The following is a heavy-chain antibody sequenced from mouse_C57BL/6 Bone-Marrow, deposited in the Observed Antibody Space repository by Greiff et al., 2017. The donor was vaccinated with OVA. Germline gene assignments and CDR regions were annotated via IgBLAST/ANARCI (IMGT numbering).Heavy chain of an antibody. CDR3: TRMGNYSNYGVFYYYAMDY. V-gene: IGHV1-15*01. CDR1: GYTFTDYE. Sequence: QVQLVESGAELVRPGASVTLSCKASGYTFTDYEMHWVKQTPVHGLEWIGAIDPETGGTAYNQKFKGKAILTADKSSSTAYMELRSLTSEDSAVYYCTRMGNYSNYGVFYYYAMDYWGQGTSVTVSS. D-gene: IGHD2-5*01. CDR2: IDPETGGT. J-gene: IGHJ4*01.